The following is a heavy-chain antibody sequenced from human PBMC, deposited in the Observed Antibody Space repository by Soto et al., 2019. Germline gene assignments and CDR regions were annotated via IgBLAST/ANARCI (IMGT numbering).Heavy chain of an antibody. J-gene: IGHJ6*02. CDR1: GGSISSSSYH. CDR2: VYYGGST. D-gene: IGHD3-22*01. CDR3: AGGDYYHSSGYYFYYYTMDV. Sequence: SETLSLTCTASGGSISSSSYHWGWIRQPPGKGLEWIGNVYYGGSTYHNPSLKSRVTISVETSKSQFSLKLSSVTAADTAVYYCAGGDYYHSSGYYFYYYTMDVWGQGTTVTVSS. V-gene: IGHV4-39*01.